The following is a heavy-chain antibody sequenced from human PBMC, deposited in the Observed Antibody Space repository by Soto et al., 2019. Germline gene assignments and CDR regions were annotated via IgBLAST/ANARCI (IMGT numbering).Heavy chain of an antibody. J-gene: IGHJ3*02. V-gene: IGHV1-46*01. CDR2: INPSGGST. D-gene: IGHD3-3*01. CDR3: AREWVKGYDFWSGYYTHDAFDI. Sequence: ASVKVSCKASGYTFTSYYMHWVRQAPGQGLEWMGIINPSGGSTSYAQKFQGRVTMTRDTSTSTVYMERSSLRSEDTAVYYCAREWVKGYDFWSGYYTHDAFDIWGQGTMVTVSS. CDR1: GYTFTSYY.